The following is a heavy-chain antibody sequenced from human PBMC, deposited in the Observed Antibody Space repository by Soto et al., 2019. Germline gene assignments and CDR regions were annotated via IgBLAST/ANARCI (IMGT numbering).Heavy chain of an antibody. Sequence: GGSLRLSCAASGFTFSSYAMHWVRQAPGKGLEYVSAISSNGGSTYYANSVKGRFTISRDNSKNTLYLQMGSLRAEDMAVYYCARDGGGGDCYRGCWFDPWGQGTLVTVSS. CDR1: GFTFSSYA. D-gene: IGHD2-21*01. CDR3: ARDGGGGDCYRGCWFDP. V-gene: IGHV3-64*01. J-gene: IGHJ5*02. CDR2: ISSNGGST.